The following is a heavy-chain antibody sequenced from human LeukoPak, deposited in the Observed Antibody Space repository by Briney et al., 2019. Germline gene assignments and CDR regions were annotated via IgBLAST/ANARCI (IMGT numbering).Heavy chain of an antibody. J-gene: IGHJ4*02. CDR1: GGSINNYY. D-gene: IGHD6-6*01. CDR2: IYYSGST. CDR3: ARESSSSPDY. Sequence: PSETLSLTCTVSGGSINNYYWSWIRQPPGKGLEWIGYIYYSGSTNYNPSLKSRVTISVDTSKNQFSLTLTSVTAADSAMYYCARESSSSPDYWGQGTLVTVSS. V-gene: IGHV4-59*12.